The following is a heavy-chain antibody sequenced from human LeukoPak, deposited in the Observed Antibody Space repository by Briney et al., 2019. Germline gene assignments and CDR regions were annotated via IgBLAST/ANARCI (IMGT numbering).Heavy chain of an antibody. CDR1: GFTFSSYG. V-gene: IGHV3-30*18. J-gene: IGHJ4*02. CDR2: ISYDGSNK. CDR3: ANVVLRFFEWQNLLDY. D-gene: IGHD3-3*01. Sequence: GGSLRLSCAASGFTFSSYGMHWVRQAPGKGLEWVAVISYDGSNKYYADSVKGRFTISRDNSKNTLYLQMNSLRAEDTAVYYCANVVLRFFEWQNLLDYWGQGTLVTVSS.